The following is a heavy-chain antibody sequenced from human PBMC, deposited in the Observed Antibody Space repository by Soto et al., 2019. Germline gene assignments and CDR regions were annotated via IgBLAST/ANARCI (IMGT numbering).Heavy chain of an antibody. CDR2: ISYDGSNK. CDR3: ARDLSDYSNYLHYYGMDV. D-gene: IGHD4-4*01. V-gene: IGHV3-30-3*01. Sequence: QVQLVESGGCVVQPGRSLRLSCAASGFTFSSYAMHWVRQAPGKGLEWVAVISYDGSNKYYADSVKGRFTISRDNSKNKLYLQMNSLRADDTAVYYCARDLSDYSNYLHYYGMDVWGQGTTVTVSS. J-gene: IGHJ6*02. CDR1: GFTFSSYA.